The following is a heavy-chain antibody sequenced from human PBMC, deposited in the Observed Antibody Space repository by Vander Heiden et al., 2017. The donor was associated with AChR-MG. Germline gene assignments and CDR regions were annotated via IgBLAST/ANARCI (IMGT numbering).Heavy chain of an antibody. CDR1: GFTFSSYE. CDR2: ISSSGSTI. V-gene: IGHV3-48*03. Sequence: EVQLVESGGGLVQPGGSLRLSCAASGFTFSSYEMNWVRQAPGKGLECVSYISSSGSTIYYADSVKGRFTISRDNAKNSLYLQMNSLRAEDTAVYYCARGVVVVAVGYFDYWGDGTLVAVAS. D-gene: IGHD2-15*01. J-gene: IGHJ4*01. CDR3: ARGVVVVAVGYFDY.